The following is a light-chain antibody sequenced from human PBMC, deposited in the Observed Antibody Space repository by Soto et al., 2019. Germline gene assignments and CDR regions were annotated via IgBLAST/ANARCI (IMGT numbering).Light chain of an antibody. CDR1: SSNIGSHT. J-gene: IGLJ1*01. CDR3: VSFAGGTYV. CDR2: SNN. V-gene: IGLV1-44*01. Sequence: QSVLTQPPSASGTPGQRITISCSGSSSNIGSHTVNWHQQVPGTAPKLLIYSNNERPSGVPDRFSGSKSGTSASLAISGLQSGDEADYYCVSFAGGTYVFGTGTKLTVL.